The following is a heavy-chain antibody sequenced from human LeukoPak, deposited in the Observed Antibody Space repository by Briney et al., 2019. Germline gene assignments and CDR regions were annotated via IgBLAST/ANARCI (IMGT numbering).Heavy chain of an antibody. CDR2: IIPILGIA. Sequence: RASVKVSCKASGGTFSSYTISWVRQAPGQGLGWMGRIIPILGIANYAQKFQGRVTITADKSTSTAYMELSSLRSEDTAVYYCATPLDYGDFYYYYCMDVWGQGTTVTVSS. CDR3: ATPLDYGDFYYYYCMDV. D-gene: IGHD4-17*01. V-gene: IGHV1-69*02. CDR1: GGTFSSYT. J-gene: IGHJ6*02.